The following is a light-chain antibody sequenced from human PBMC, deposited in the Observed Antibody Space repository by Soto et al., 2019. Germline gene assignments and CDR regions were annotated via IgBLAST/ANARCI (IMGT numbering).Light chain of an antibody. CDR1: SSDVGGYNY. Sequence: QSALTQPASVSGSPGQSSTISCTGTSSDVGGYNYVSWYQQHPGKAPQLMIYEVTNRPSGVSNRFSGSKSGNTAYLTISGLRTEDEADYYCSSYASSSTLVVFGGGTKLTVL. CDR2: EVT. CDR3: SSYASSSTLVV. V-gene: IGLV2-14*01. J-gene: IGLJ2*01.